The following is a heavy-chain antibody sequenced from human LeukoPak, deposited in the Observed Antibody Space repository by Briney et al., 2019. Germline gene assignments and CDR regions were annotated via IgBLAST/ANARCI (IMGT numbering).Heavy chain of an antibody. J-gene: IGHJ5*02. V-gene: IGHV4-59*01. CDR1: GGSISSYY. CDR3: ASSPTDCSGGSCYNWFDP. D-gene: IGHD2-15*01. CDR2: ISYTGST. Sequence: SETLSLTCTVSGGSISSYYWSWIRQPPGKGLEWIGYISYTGSTNYNPSLKSRVTISVDTSKNQFSLKLSSVTAADTAVYYCASSPTDCSGGSCYNWFDPWGQGTLVTVSS.